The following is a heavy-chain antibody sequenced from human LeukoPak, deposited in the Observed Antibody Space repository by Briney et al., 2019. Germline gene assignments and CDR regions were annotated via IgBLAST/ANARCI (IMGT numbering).Heavy chain of an antibody. D-gene: IGHD6-19*01. Sequence: PGGSLRLSCAASGFTFSSYSMNWVRQAPGKGLEWVSSISSSSSYIYYADSVKGRFTISRDNAKNSLYLQMNSLRAEDTAVYYCARGAGPAVYYWFDPWGQGTLVTVSS. V-gene: IGHV3-21*01. CDR1: GFTFSSYS. CDR2: ISSSSSYI. CDR3: ARGAGPAVYYWFDP. J-gene: IGHJ5*02.